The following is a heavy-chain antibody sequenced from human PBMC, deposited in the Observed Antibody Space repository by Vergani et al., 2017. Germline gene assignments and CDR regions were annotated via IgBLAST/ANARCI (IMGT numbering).Heavy chain of an antibody. V-gene: IGHV1-46*03. CDR3: ARGDDGILTGYRY. Sequence: QVQVVQSGAEVKKSGASVKVSCKTSAYTFSNYYMHWVRQAPGQGLEWMGIINPSGGHTNYAQKFQGRVTMTRGTSTSTVYMELSSLRSEDTAIYYCARGDDGILTGYRYWGQGTLVTVSA. CDR2: INPSGGHT. D-gene: IGHD3-9*01. CDR1: AYTFSNYY. J-gene: IGHJ4*02.